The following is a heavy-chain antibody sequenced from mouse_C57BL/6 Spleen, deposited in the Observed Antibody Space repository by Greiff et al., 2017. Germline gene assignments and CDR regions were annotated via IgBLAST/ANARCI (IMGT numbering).Heavy chain of an antibody. Sequence: EVHLVESGGGLVKPGGSLKLSCAASGFTFSDSGMHWVRQAPEKGLEWVAYISSGSSTIYYAATVKGRFTISRDNAKNTLFLQMTSLRSEDTAMYYCARRKFYGSSPVYFDYWGQGTTLTVSS. V-gene: IGHV5-17*01. CDR1: GFTFSDSG. CDR2: ISSGSSTI. J-gene: IGHJ2*01. CDR3: ARRKFYGSSPVYFDY. D-gene: IGHD1-1*01.